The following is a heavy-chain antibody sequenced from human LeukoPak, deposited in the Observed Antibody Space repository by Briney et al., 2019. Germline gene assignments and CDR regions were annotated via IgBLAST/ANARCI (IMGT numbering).Heavy chain of an antibody. Sequence: ASVKVSCKASGGTFSSYAISWVRQAPGQGLEWMGRIIPILGIANYAQKFQGRVTITADKSTSTAYMELSSLRSEDTAVYYCARELDIVVVVAATFYEAFDIWGQGTMVTVSS. V-gene: IGHV1-69*04. CDR3: ARELDIVVVVAATFYEAFDI. CDR2: IIPILGIA. D-gene: IGHD2-15*01. CDR1: GGTFSSYA. J-gene: IGHJ3*02.